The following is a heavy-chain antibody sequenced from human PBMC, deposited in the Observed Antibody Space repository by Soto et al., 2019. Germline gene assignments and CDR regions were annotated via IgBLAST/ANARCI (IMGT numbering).Heavy chain of an antibody. CDR2: IDPSDSYT. J-gene: IGHJ6*02. V-gene: IGHV5-10-1*01. Sequence: PGESLKISCKGSGYSFTSYWISWVRQMPGKGLEWMGRIDPSDSYTNYSPSFQGHVTISADKSISTAYLQWSSLKASDTAMYYCARHGIAAAGWDYYGMDVWGQGTTVTVSS. CDR1: GYSFTSYW. CDR3: ARHGIAAAGWDYYGMDV. D-gene: IGHD6-13*01.